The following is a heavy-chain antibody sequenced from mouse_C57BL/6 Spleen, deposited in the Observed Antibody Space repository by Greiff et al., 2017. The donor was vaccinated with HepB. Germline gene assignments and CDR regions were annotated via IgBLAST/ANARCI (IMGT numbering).Heavy chain of an antibody. V-gene: IGHV5-17*01. D-gene: IGHD1-1*01. Sequence: EVQVVESGGGLVKPGGSLKLSCAASGFTFSDYGMHWVRQAPEKGLEWVAYISSGSSTIYYADTVKGRFTISRDNAKNTLFLQMTSLRSEDTAMYYCARREFITTVVATSYYAMDYWGQGTSVTVSS. CDR2: ISSGSSTI. J-gene: IGHJ4*01. CDR1: GFTFSDYG. CDR3: ARREFITTVVATSYYAMDY.